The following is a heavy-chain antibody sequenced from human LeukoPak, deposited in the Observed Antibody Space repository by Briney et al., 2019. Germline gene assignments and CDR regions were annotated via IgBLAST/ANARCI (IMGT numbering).Heavy chain of an antibody. CDR3: ARASRGVVVVAATPELDY. CDR2: ISYDGSNK. Sequence: PGGSLRLSCAASGFTFSSYAMHWVRQDPGKGLEGVAVISYDGSNKYYADSVKGRFTISRDNSKNTLYLQMNSLRAEDTAVYYCARASRGVVVVAATPELDYWGQGTLVTVSS. V-gene: IGHV3-30-3*01. D-gene: IGHD2-15*01. J-gene: IGHJ4*02. CDR1: GFTFSSYA.